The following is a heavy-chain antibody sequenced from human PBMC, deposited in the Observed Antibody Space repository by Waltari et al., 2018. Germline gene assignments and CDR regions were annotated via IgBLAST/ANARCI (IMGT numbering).Heavy chain of an antibody. CDR1: GGSISSYY. J-gene: IGHJ6*03. Sequence: QVQLQESGPGLVKPSETLPLTCTVSGGSISSYYWSWIRQPAGKGLEWIGRIYTSGSTNYNPSLKSRVTMSVDTSKNQFSLKLSSVTAADTAVYYCARDDSNYDILTGYFYYYMDVWGKGTTVTVSS. CDR2: IYTSGST. CDR3: ARDDSNYDILTGYFYYYMDV. D-gene: IGHD3-9*01. V-gene: IGHV4-4*07.